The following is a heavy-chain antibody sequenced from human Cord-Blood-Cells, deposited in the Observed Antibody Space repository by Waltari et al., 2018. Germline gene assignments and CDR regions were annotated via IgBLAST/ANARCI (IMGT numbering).Heavy chain of an antibody. Sequence: PGDSDTRYSPSFQGQVTIPADKSISTAYLQWSSLKASDTAMYYCARHSSSGWYGDAFDIWGQGTMVTVSS. CDR3: ARHSSSGWYGDAFDI. V-gene: IGHV5-51*01. J-gene: IGHJ3*02. D-gene: IGHD6-19*01. CDR2: PGDSDT.